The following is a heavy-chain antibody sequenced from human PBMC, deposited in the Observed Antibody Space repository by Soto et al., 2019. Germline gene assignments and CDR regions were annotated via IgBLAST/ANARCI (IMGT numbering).Heavy chain of an antibody. Sequence: QVQLVQSGGEVKKPGASVKASCKTSGYSFTTYGISWVRQAPGQGLERMGWISAYNGNTNYAQKLQDRVTMTTDTSTSTAYMELRSLRSDDTAVYYCAREGPAPYYYYGMDVWGQGSTVTVSS. V-gene: IGHV1-18*01. CDR1: GYSFTTYG. J-gene: IGHJ6*02. CDR2: ISAYNGNT. CDR3: AREGPAPYYYYGMDV.